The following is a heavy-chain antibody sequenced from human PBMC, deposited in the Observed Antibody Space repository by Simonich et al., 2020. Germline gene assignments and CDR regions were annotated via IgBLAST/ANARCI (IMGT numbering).Heavy chain of an antibody. D-gene: IGHD6-13*01. CDR1: GYTFTDNY. CDR2: VDPEDGET. J-gene: IGHJ4*02. Sequence: EVQLVQSGAEVKKPGATVKISCKVSGYTFTDNYMHWGQKAPGKGLEWMGVVDPEDGETIYAEKFQGRVTITADTSTDTAYMELSSLRSEDTAVYYCATDTYSSSWYGGGVYWGQGTLVTVSS. CDR3: ATDTYSSSWYGGGVY. V-gene: IGHV1-69-2*01.